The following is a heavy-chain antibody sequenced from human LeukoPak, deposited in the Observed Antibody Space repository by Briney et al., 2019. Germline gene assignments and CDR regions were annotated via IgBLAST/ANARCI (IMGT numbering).Heavy chain of an antibody. CDR3: AREGQQLTFDY. V-gene: IGHV3-53*01. J-gene: IGHJ4*02. CDR2: IYSGGST. CDR1: GFTLSSNY. Sequence: GGSLRLSCAASGFTLSSNYMSWVRQAPGKGLEWVSVIYSGGSTYYAPSVKGRFTISRDNSKNTLYLQMNSLRAEDTAVYYCAREGQQLTFDYWGQGTLVTVSS. D-gene: IGHD6-13*01.